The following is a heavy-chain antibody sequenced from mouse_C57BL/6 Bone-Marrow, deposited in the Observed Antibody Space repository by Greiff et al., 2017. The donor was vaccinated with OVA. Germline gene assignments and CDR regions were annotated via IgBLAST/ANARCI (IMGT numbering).Heavy chain of an antibody. V-gene: IGHV1-26*01. D-gene: IGHD1-1*01. CDR1: GYTFTDYY. CDR3: ARKVYGSSYGYYFDY. J-gene: IGHJ2*01. Sequence: EVQLQQSGPELVKPGASVKISCKASGYTFTDYYMNWVKQSHGKSLEWIGDINPNNGGTSYNQKFKGKATLTVDKSSSTAYMELRSLTSEDSAVYYCARKVYGSSYGYYFDYWGQGTTLTVSS. CDR2: INPNNGGT.